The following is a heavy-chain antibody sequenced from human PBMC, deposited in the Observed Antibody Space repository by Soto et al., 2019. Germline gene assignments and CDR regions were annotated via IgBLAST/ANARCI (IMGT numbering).Heavy chain of an antibody. CDR2: MNPNSGNT. V-gene: IGHV1-8*01. Sequence: ASVKVSCKASGYTFTSYDINWVRQATGQGLEWMGWMNPNSGNTGYAQKFQGRVTMTRNTSISTAYMELSSLRSEDTAVYYCARYPPLLWFGESTYYYYGMDVWGQGTTVTVS. J-gene: IGHJ6*02. CDR1: GYTFTSYD. CDR3: ARYPPLLWFGESTYYYYGMDV. D-gene: IGHD3-10*01.